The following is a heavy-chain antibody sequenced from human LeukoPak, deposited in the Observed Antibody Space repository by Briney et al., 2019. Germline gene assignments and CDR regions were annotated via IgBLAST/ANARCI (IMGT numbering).Heavy chain of an antibody. CDR1: GGSISSSSYY. V-gene: IGHV4-39*07. D-gene: IGHD1-1*01. CDR3: AKRETYYGMDV. J-gene: IGHJ6*02. Sequence: TSETLSLTCTVSGGSISSSSYYWGWIRQPPGKGLEWIGSVYYSGRTYDNPSLKSRVTISVDTSKNQFSLKLSSVTAADTAVYYCAKRETYYGMDVWGQGTTVTVSS. CDR2: VYYSGRT.